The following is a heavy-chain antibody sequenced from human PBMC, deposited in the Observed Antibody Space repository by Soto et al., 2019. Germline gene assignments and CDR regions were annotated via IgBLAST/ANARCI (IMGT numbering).Heavy chain of an antibody. J-gene: IGHJ4*02. V-gene: IGHV1-46*03. CDR1: GYTFTSYY. Sequence: ASVKVSCKASGYTFTSYYMHWVRHSPGQGLEWMGIINPSGGSTSYAQKFQGRVTMTRDTSTSTVYMELSSLRSEDTAVYYCAREYDSSGYPRYYFDNWGQGTLVTVSS. CDR2: INPSGGST. CDR3: AREYDSSGYPRYYFDN. D-gene: IGHD3-22*01.